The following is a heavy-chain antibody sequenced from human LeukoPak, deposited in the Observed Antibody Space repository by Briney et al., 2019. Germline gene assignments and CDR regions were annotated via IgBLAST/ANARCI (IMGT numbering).Heavy chain of an antibody. CDR1: GFTLNSYS. D-gene: IGHD3-22*01. J-gene: IGHJ4*02. CDR2: ISNNGQTI. CDR3: ARVIQSYYSDTGGSYYFDY. V-gene: IGHV3-48*04. Sequence: GGSLRLSCVASGFTLNSYSMNWVRQAPGKGLEWISYISNNGQTIYYADSVKGRFTISRDNAKNSLFLQMNSLGAEDTAVYYCARVIQSYYSDTGGSYYFDYWGQGSLVTVSS.